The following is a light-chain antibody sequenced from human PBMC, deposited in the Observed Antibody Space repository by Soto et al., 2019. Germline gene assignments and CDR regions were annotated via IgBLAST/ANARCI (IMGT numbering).Light chain of an antibody. CDR1: RSNIGINA. V-gene: IGLV1-44*01. Sequence: QAVLTQPPSVSGTPGQRVSISCSGSRSNIGINAVDWYHQLPGTAPKVLIYANNQRPSGVPDRFSGSKSGTSASLAINGLQSDDEAHYYCAAWDDSLNGLVFGGGTTLTVL. CDR3: AAWDDSLNGLV. J-gene: IGLJ2*01. CDR2: ANN.